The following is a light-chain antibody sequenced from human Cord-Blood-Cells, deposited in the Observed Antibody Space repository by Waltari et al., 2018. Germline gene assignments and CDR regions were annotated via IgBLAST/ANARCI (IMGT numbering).Light chain of an antibody. CDR2: AAS. V-gene: IGKV1-8*01. Sequence: AIRMTQSPSSFYASTGDRVTITCRASPASGSYLAWYQQNPGKAPKRMIYAASTLQSGIPSRCSGSGSGTDFTLHIICLQSEDFATYYCQQYYSYPWTIGQGTQVAIK. J-gene: IGKJ1*01. CDR1: PASGSY. CDR3: QQYYSYPWT.